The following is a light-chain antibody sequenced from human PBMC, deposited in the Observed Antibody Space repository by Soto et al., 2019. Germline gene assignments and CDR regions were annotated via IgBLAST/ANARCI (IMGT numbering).Light chain of an antibody. CDR1: QDISNY. CDR3: QQYDIPGT. Sequence: DIQMTQSPSSLSASVGDRVTITCQASQDISNYLNWYQQKPGKAPKLLIYDASNLETGVPSRFSGSGSGTDFTFTISSLQPEDIATYYCQQYDIPGTFGQGTKVEIK. J-gene: IGKJ1*01. CDR2: DAS. V-gene: IGKV1-33*01.